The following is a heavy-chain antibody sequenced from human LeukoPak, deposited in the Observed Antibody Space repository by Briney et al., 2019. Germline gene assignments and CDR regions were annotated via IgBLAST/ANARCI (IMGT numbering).Heavy chain of an antibody. J-gene: IGHJ4*02. CDR3: ARGRGSYSVDY. CDR1: GFSFSSYA. D-gene: IGHD1-26*01. V-gene: IGHV3-23*01. Sequence: PGGSLRLSCAASGFSFSSYAMSWVRQAPGKGLEWVSAISGSGGGTYYADSVKGRFTISRDNSKNTLYLQMNSLRAEDTAVYYCARGRGSYSVDYWGQGTLVTVSS. CDR2: ISGSGGGT.